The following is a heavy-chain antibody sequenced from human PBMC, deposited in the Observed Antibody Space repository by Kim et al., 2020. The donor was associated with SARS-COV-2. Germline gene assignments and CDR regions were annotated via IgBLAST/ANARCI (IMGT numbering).Heavy chain of an antibody. Sequence: SETLSLTCTVSGGSISSYYWSWIRQPPGEGLEWIGYIYYSGSTNYNPSLKSRVTISVDTSKNQFSLKLSSVTAADTAVYYCARAGYSSSWSTRGYYYYGMDVWGQGTTVTVSS. D-gene: IGHD6-13*01. V-gene: IGHV4-59*13. CDR2: IYYSGST. CDR1: GGSISSYY. J-gene: IGHJ6*02. CDR3: ARAGYSSSWSTRGYYYYGMDV.